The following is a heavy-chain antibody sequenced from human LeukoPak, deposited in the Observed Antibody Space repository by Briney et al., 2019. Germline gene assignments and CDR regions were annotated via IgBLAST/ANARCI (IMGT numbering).Heavy chain of an antibody. J-gene: IGHJ4*02. CDR2: ISYDGSNK. Sequence: PGRSLRLSCAASGFTFSSYGMHWVRQAPGKGLEWVAVISYDGSNKYYADSVKGRFTISRDNSKNTLYLQMNSLRAEDTAVYYCATPNYYDSSGYYFPDYWGQGTLVTVSS. V-gene: IGHV3-30*03. CDR3: ATPNYYDSSGYYFPDY. CDR1: GFTFSSYG. D-gene: IGHD3-22*01.